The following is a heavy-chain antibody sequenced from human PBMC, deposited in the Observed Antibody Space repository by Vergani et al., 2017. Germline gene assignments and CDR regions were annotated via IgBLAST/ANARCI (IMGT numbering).Heavy chain of an antibody. Sequence: QVQLVQSGAEVKKPGSSVKVSCKASGGTFSSYAISWVRQAPGQGLEWMGRIIPILGIANYAQKFQGRVTITADKSPSTAYMELSSLRSEDTAVYYCAREGEGATVTTYLYFQHWGQGTLVTVSS. CDR1: GGTFSSYA. D-gene: IGHD4-17*01. J-gene: IGHJ1*01. V-gene: IGHV1-69*04. CDR2: IIPILGIA. CDR3: AREGEGATVTTYLYFQH.